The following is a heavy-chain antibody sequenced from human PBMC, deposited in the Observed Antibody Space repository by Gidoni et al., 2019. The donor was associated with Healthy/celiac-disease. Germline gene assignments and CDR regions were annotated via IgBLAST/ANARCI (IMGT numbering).Heavy chain of an antibody. CDR2: IYYSGST. CDR1: GGSISSSSYY. J-gene: IGHJ4*02. V-gene: IGHV4-39*07. D-gene: IGHD3-10*01. Sequence: QLQLQESGPGLVKPSETLSLTCTVSGGSISSSSYYWGWIRQPPGKGLEWIGSIYYSGSTYYNPSLKSRVTISVDTSKNQFSLKLSSVTAADTAVYYCARWDGSGSYYGYYFDYWGQGTLVTVSS. CDR3: ARWDGSGSYYGYYFDY.